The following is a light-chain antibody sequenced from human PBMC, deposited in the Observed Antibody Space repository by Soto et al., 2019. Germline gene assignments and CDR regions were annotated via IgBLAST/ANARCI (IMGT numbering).Light chain of an antibody. J-gene: IGKJ1*01. CDR2: GAS. V-gene: IGKV3-20*01. CDR1: QSRGSNF. Sequence: EIVLTQSPGTLSPGERATLPCKTSQSRGSNFLAWYQHKPGQAPRLLIYGASSRATGIPDRFSGSGSGTDFTLTISRLEPEDLAVYYCQQYGSSPQWTFGQGTKVDIK. CDR3: QQYGSSPQWT.